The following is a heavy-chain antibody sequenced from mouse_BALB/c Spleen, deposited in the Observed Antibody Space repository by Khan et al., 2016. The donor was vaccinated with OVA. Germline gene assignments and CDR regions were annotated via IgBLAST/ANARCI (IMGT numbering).Heavy chain of an antibody. CDR3: ARDYWFAY. CDR2: ISSGDST. J-gene: IGHJ3*01. CDR1: GFTFSNYA. V-gene: IGHV5-6-5*01. Sequence: EVELVESGGGLVKPGGSLKLSCAASGFTFSNYAMSWVRQSPEKRLEWVASISSGDSTYYPDSVKGRFTISRDNARNILYLQMNSLRSEDTAMYYCARDYWFAYWGQGTLGTVSA.